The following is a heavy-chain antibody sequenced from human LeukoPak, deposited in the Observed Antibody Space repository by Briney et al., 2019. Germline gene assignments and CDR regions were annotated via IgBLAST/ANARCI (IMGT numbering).Heavy chain of an antibody. V-gene: IGHV3-30*04. Sequence: GGSLRLSCAASGFTFSSYAMHWVRQAPGKGLEWVALISYDGSNQYYADSVKGRFTISRDDSKNTLYLQMNSLRAEDTAVYYCARSIGGSYFFCDYGGQGTLVTVSS. CDR3: ARSIGGSYFFCDY. D-gene: IGHD1-26*01. CDR1: GFTFSSYA. J-gene: IGHJ4*02. CDR2: ISYDGSNQ.